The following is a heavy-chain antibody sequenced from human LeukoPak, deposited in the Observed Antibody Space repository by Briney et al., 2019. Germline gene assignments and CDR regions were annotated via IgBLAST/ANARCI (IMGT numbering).Heavy chain of an antibody. CDR3: ARAEFRAFDI. CDR1: GFTFSSYT. J-gene: IGHJ3*02. V-gene: IGHV3-64*01. CDR2: ISSNGGST. D-gene: IGHD3-10*01. Sequence: GRSLRLSCAASGFTFSSYTMHWVRQAPRKRLEYVSAISSNGGSTYYANSVKGRFTISRDNSKNTLYLQMGSLRADDMALYYCARAEFRAFDIWGQGTMVTVSS.